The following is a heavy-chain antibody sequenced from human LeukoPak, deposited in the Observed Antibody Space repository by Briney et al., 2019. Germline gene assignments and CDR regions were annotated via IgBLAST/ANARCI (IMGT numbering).Heavy chain of an antibody. CDR2: IKEDGSEK. D-gene: IGHD3-9*01. Sequence: HPGGSLRLSCAASGFSFSSYWMKWVRQDPGKGLEWVANIKEDGSEKYYVDSVKGRFTISRDNAKNSLYLQMNSLRAEDTAVYYCARPHARTVFYDILTGYNDYWGQGTLVTVSS. V-gene: IGHV3-7*01. J-gene: IGHJ4*02. CDR3: ARPHARTVFYDILTGYNDY. CDR1: GFSFSSYW.